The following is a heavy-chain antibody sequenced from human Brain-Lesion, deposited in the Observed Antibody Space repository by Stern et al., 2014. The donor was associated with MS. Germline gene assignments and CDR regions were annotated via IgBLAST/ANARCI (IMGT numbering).Heavy chain of an antibody. CDR2: IWPGDSDT. CDR3: ARRGDSSSSGLDY. CDR1: GYRFTGNW. D-gene: IGHD6-6*01. Sequence: VQLVESGAEVKKPGESLKISCKGSGYRFTGNWIGWVRQMPGKGLEWMGIIWPGDSDTRYSPSFQGQVTISADKSISTAYLQWSSLQASDTAMYYCARRGDSSSSGLDYWGQGTLVIVSS. J-gene: IGHJ4*02. V-gene: IGHV5-51*01.